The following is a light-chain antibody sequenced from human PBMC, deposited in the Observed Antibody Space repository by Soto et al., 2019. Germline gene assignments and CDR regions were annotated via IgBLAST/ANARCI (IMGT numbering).Light chain of an antibody. CDR3: QQYGSYPGT. Sequence: EIVLTQSPGTLSLSPGERATLSCRASQSVGSNFLAWYQQKPGQAPKLLISGASSRATGIPDRFSGSGSGTDFTLTISRLEPEDFALYYCQQYGSYPGTFGQGTKLEIK. CDR2: GAS. V-gene: IGKV3-20*01. CDR1: QSVGSNF. J-gene: IGKJ2*02.